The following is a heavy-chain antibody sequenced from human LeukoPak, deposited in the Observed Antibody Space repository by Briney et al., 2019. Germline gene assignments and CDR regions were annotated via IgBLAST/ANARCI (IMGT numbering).Heavy chain of an antibody. V-gene: IGHV3-23*01. CDR3: AEDYYYDSSGANDAFDI. J-gene: IGHJ3*02. Sequence: GGSLRLSCAASGFTFSSYAMSWVRQAPGKGLEWVSAISGSGGSTYYADSVKGRFTISRDNSKNTLYLQMNSLRAEDTAVYYCAEDYYYDSSGANDAFDIWGQGTMVTVSS. CDR1: GFTFSSYA. D-gene: IGHD3-22*01. CDR2: ISGSGGST.